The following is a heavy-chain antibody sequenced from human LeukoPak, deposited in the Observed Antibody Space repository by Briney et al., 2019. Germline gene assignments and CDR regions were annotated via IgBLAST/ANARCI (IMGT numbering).Heavy chain of an antibody. V-gene: IGHV3-9*01. CDR1: GFTFDDYA. D-gene: IGHD3-16*01. CDR2: ISWNSGNI. J-gene: IGHJ4*02. Sequence: GGSLRLSCAASGFTFDDYAMHWVRQAPGKGLNWVSGISWNSGNIDYADSVKGRFTISRDNAKNSLYLQMNSLRAEDTALYYCAKDQGLPAFGSPDYWGQGTLVTVSS. CDR3: AKDQGLPAFGSPDY.